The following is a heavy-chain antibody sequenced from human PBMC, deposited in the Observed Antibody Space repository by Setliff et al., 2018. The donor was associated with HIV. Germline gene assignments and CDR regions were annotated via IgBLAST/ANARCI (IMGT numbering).Heavy chain of an antibody. D-gene: IGHD3-22*01. J-gene: IGHJ3*01. CDR3: ARSGYTSGFYWVFGAFGV. CDR1: GGSMSNYY. V-gene: IGHV4-59*01. Sequence: SEILSLTCTVSGGSMSNYYWSWIRQPPGKRLEWIASIQYSDSSHYNPSLQSRVTISVDTSTKQFSLYLSSVNETDTAVYYCARSGYTSGFYWVFGAFGVWGQGKLVTVSS. CDR2: IQYSDSS.